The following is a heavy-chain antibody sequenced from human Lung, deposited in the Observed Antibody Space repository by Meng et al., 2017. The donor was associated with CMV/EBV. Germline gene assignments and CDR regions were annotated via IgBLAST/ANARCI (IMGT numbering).Heavy chain of an antibody. D-gene: IGHD3-10*01. CDR3: ARRGMGHELHFDY. Sequence: GGSLRLXCAASGFTFRSYAIHWVRQAPGKGLEWVAFISYDGSNKYYPDSVKGRFTISRDNSKYTLYLQMNSLRPEDTAIYYCARRGMGHELHFDYWGQGTLVTVSS. J-gene: IGHJ4*02. CDR1: GFTFRSYA. V-gene: IGHV3-30-3*01. CDR2: ISYDGSNK.